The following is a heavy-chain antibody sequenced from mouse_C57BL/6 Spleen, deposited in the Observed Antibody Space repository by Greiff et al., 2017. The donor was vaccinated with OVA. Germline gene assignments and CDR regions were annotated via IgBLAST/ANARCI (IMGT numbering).Heavy chain of an antibody. V-gene: IGHV14-4*01. J-gene: IGHJ2*01. D-gene: IGHD2-5*01. Sequence: EVKLQESGAELVRPGASVKLSCTASGFNIKDDYMHWVKQRPEQGLEWIGWIDPENGDTEYASKFQGKATITADTSSNTAYLQLSSLTSEDTAVYYCTTYYSIRDYWGQGTTLTVSS. CDR2: IDPENGDT. CDR1: GFNIKDDY. CDR3: TTYYSIRDY.